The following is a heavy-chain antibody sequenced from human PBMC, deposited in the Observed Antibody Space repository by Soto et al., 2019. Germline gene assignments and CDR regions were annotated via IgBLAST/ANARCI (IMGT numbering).Heavy chain of an antibody. CDR2: IYWNDER. Sequence: SGPTLVNPTQTLTLTCTFSGFSLTTGGVGVGWIRQPPGRSLEWLAVIYWNDERRRSPSLDNRLPITKDTSKNQVVLTMTNMDPVDTATYYCIYRRASWDYHGLDVWGQGTPVTVSS. D-gene: IGHD2-21*01. J-gene: IGHJ6*02. CDR1: GFSLTTGGVG. CDR3: IYRRASWDYHGLDV. V-gene: IGHV2-5*01.